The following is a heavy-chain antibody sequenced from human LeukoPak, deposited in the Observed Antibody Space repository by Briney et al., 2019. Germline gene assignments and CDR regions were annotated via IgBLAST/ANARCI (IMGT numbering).Heavy chain of an antibody. Sequence: GGSLRLSCAASGFTFSSYAMNWVRQAPGKGLEWVSSISSSSSYIYYADLVKGRFTISRDNAKNTLYLQMNSLRAEDTAVYYCAKGTYYDFWSGYYPVGYFDYWGQGTLVTVSS. V-gene: IGHV3-21*04. J-gene: IGHJ4*02. CDR1: GFTFSSYA. CDR3: AKGTYYDFWSGYYPVGYFDY. D-gene: IGHD3-3*01. CDR2: ISSSSSYI.